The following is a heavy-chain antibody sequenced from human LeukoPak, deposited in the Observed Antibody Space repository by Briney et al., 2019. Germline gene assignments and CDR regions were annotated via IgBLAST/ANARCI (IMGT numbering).Heavy chain of an antibody. J-gene: IGHJ3*02. V-gene: IGHV4-59*01. CDR2: IYYSGST. CDR3: ARDGSAFDI. D-gene: IGHD1-26*01. Sequence: TSETLSLTCTVPGGSISSYYWSWIRQPPGKGLEWIGYIYYSGSTNYNPSLKSRVTISVDTSKNQFSLKLSSVTAADTAVYYCARDGSAFDIWGQGTMVTVSS. CDR1: GGSISSYY.